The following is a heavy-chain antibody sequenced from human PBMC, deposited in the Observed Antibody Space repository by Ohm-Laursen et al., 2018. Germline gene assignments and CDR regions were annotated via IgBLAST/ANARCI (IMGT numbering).Heavy chain of an antibody. CDR1: GFTFDDYA. V-gene: IGHV3-9*01. CDR3: AKDIAPSGVLYYYYGMDV. Sequence: LSLTCAASGFTFDDYAMHWVRQAPGKGLEWVSGITWNSGTITYADSVKGRFTISRDNAKNSLYLQMNSLRAEDTALYYCAKDIAPSGVLYYYYGMDVWGQGTTVTVSS. CDR2: ITWNSGTI. D-gene: IGHD3-10*01. J-gene: IGHJ6*02.